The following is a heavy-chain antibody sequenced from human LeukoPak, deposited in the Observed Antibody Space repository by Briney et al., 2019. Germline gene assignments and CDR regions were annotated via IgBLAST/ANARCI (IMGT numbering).Heavy chain of an antibody. V-gene: IGHV1-69*01. CDR3: ARNLGLMKNDPPAFDI. CDR2: IIPIFGTA. D-gene: IGHD7-27*01. CDR1: GGTFSSYA. J-gene: IGHJ3*02. Sequence: SVKVSCKASGGTFSSYAISWVRQAPGQGLEWMGGIIPIFGTANYAQKFQGRVTITADESTSTAYMALSSLKSEDTAVYYCARNLGLMKNDPPAFDIWGQGTMVTVSS.